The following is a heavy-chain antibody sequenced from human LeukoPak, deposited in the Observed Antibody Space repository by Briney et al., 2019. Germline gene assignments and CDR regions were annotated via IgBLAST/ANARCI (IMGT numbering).Heavy chain of an antibody. J-gene: IGHJ4*02. CDR1: GFTFNNYG. CDR3: AKDRETTASGTFDF. Sequence: GGSLRLSCAASGFTFNNYGIHYVRQSPGKGLEWVAAISDDGRNKNYADSVKGRFTISRDSSNNTLYLQMNSLRAEDTGVYFCAKDRETTASGTFDFRGQGTLVTVSS. D-gene: IGHD6-13*01. CDR2: ISDDGRNK. V-gene: IGHV3-30*18.